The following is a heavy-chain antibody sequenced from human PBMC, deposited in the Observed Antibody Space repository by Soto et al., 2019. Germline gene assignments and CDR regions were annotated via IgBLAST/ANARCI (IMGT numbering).Heavy chain of an antibody. J-gene: IGHJ5*02. V-gene: IGHV3-66*01. Sequence: ESGGGLVPPGGSLRLSCAASGFTVSSNYMSWVRQAPGKGLEWVSVIYSGGTTYYADSVKGRFTISRDNSKNTLYLQMNSLRAEDTAVYYCARNGDSSDYRGWFDPWGQGTLVTVSS. CDR2: IYSGGTT. CDR3: ARNGDSSDYRGWFDP. CDR1: GFTVSSNY. D-gene: IGHD3-22*01.